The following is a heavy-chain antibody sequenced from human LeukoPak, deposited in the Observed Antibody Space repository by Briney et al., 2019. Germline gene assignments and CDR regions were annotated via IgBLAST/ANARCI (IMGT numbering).Heavy chain of an antibody. D-gene: IGHD6-19*01. Sequence: GGSLRLSCAASGFTFNTYWMSWVRQAPGKGLEWVANISPDGSETVKGRFTVSRDNARNSLFLQMNSLRVEDTTVYYCAGSCLAVTDTLDPWGQGTLVTVSP. V-gene: IGHV3-7*01. CDR1: GFTFNTYW. J-gene: IGHJ5*02. CDR3: AGSCLAVTDTLDP. CDR2: ISPDGSE.